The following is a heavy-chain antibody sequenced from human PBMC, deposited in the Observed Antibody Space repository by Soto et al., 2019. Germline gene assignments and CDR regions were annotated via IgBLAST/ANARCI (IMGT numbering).Heavy chain of an antibody. CDR3: TTYCTNGVCYSRLDY. V-gene: IGHV3-15*01. CDR2: IKSKTDGGTT. Sequence: GGSLRLSCAASGFTFSNAWMSWVRQAPGKGLEWVGRIKSKTDGGTTDYAAPVKGRFTISRDDSKNTLYLQMNSLKIEDTAVYYCTTYCTNGVCYSRLDYWGQGTLVTVSS. J-gene: IGHJ4*02. CDR1: GFTFSNAW. D-gene: IGHD2-8*01.